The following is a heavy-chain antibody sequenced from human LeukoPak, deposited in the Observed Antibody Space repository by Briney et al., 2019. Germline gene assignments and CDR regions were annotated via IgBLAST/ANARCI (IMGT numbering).Heavy chain of an antibody. D-gene: IGHD5-18*01. CDR2: MDPHSGNT. CDR1: GYPFTSYD. V-gene: IGHV1-8*01. CDR3: ARRQVWFGMDV. J-gene: IGHJ6*02. Sequence: ASVKVSCKVSGYPFTSYDINWVRQATGQGLEWMGWMDPHSGNTGYAQKFQGRATMTRNTSISTAYMELSSLGSEDTAVYYCARRQVWFGMDVWGQGTTVVVSS.